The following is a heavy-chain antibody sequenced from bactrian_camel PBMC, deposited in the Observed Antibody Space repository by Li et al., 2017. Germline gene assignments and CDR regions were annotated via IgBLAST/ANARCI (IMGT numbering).Heavy chain of an antibody. V-gene: IGHV3-3*01. J-gene: IGHJ6*01. CDR1: GYSYTFYHCSYC. D-gene: IGHD2*01. CDR3: AAWGGSVCRLDDATKWGY. Sequence: HVQLVESGGGSVQAGGSLRLSCAASGYSYTFYHCSYCVGWFRQAPGKEREGVATSHRLSAATLYADSEKGRFTISRDSAKTTLYLQMTDLKPEDTAIYRCAAWGGSVCRLDDATKWGYRGQGTQVTVS. CDR2: SHRLSAAT.